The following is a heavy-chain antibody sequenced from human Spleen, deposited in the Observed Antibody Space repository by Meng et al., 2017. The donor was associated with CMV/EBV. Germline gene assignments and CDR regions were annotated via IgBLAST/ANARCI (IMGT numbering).Heavy chain of an antibody. CDR3: AKDRLLEGFDP. CDR1: GFIFDDYS. D-gene: IGHD3-10*01. J-gene: IGHJ5*02. Sequence: GGSLRLSCAASGFIFDDYSMHWVRQGPGKGLEWVAVISWDGGSTYYADSVKGRFTISRDNSKNSLYLQMNSLRTEDTALYFCAKDRLLEGFDPWGQGTLVTVSS. V-gene: IGHV3-43*01. CDR2: ISWDGGST.